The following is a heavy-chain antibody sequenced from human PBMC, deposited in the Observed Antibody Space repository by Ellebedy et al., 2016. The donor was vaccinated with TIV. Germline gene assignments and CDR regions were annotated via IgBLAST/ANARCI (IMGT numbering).Heavy chain of an antibody. J-gene: IGHJ4*02. CDR3: ARKTPKYSSSSSHFDY. CDR1: GYTFTSYD. V-gene: IGHV1-8*01. CDR2: MNPNSGNT. D-gene: IGHD6-6*01. Sequence: ASVKVSXXASGYTFTSYDINWVRQATGQGLEWMGWMNPNSGNTGYAQKFQGRVTMTRNTSISTAYMELSSLRSEDTAVYYCARKTPKYSSSSSHFDYWGQGTLVTVSS.